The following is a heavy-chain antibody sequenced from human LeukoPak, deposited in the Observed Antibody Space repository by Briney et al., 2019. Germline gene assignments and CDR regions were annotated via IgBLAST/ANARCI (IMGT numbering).Heavy chain of an antibody. Sequence: ASVKVSCKASGYIFTNHYMHWVRQAPGQGLEWMGLINPSGGSTLYAEKFRGRIMTRDMSTATDYMELSSLRSEDTAVYYCARDNSIGDRGWWFDPWGQGTLVTVSS. D-gene: IGHD4-23*01. CDR3: ARDNSIGDRGWWFDP. CDR1: GYIFTNHY. J-gene: IGHJ5*02. V-gene: IGHV1-46*01. CDR2: INPSGGST.